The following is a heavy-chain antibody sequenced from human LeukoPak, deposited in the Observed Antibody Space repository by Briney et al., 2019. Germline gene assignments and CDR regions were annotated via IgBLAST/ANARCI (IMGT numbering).Heavy chain of an antibody. Sequence: GASVKVSCKASGYGFTSYGISWVRQAPGQGLEWMGWISAYNGNTNYAQRLQGRVTMTTDTSTSTAYMELRSLTSDDTAVYYCARVPSGGPFDYWGQGTLVTVSS. CDR3: ARVPSGGPFDY. J-gene: IGHJ4*02. D-gene: IGHD2-15*01. CDR1: GYGFTSYG. V-gene: IGHV1-18*01. CDR2: ISAYNGNT.